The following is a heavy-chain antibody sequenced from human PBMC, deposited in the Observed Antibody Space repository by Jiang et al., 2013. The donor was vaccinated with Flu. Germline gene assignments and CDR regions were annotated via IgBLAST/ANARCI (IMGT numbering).Heavy chain of an antibody. CDR3: ARTTLNYYDTSGRKYYGMDV. V-gene: IGHV3-48*03. CDR1: GFSFSSYE. D-gene: IGHD3-22*01. CDR2: ITNSGDTI. J-gene: IGHJ6*02. Sequence: VQLVESGGGLVQPGGSLRLSCAASGFSFSSYEMNWVRQAPGKGLEWVSSITNSGDTIYNTDSVKGRFTISRDNAKISLFLQMNSLRAEDTAIYFCARTTLNYYDTSGRKYYGMDVWGQGTTVTVSS.